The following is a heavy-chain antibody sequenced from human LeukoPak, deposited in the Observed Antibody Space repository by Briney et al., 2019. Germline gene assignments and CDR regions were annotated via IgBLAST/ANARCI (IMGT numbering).Heavy chain of an antibody. Sequence: GGSLRLSCAASGFTFSSYEMNWDRQAPGKGLEWVSYISSSGSTIYYADSVKGRFTISRDNAKNSLYLQMNSLRAEDTAVYYCAREGYCSSTSCPTGFDYWGQGTLVTVSS. V-gene: IGHV3-48*03. CDR3: AREGYCSSTSCPTGFDY. CDR2: ISSSGSTI. J-gene: IGHJ4*02. D-gene: IGHD2-2*01. CDR1: GFTFSSYE.